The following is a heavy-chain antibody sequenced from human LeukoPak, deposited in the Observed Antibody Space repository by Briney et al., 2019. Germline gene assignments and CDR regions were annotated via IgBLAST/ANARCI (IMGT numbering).Heavy chain of an antibody. CDR1: GFTVSSNY. V-gene: IGHV3-53*04. D-gene: IGHD4-23*01. Sequence: SGGSLRLSCAASGFTVSSNYMSWVRQAPGKGLEWVSVIYSGGSTYYADSVKGRFTISRHNSKNTLYLQMNSLRAEDTAVYYCARGLYGGNSMADYWGQGTLVTVSS. J-gene: IGHJ4*02. CDR2: IYSGGST. CDR3: ARGLYGGNSMADY.